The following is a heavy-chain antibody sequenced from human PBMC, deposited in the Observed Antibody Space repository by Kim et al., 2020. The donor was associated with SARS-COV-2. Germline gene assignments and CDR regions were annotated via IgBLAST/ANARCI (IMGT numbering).Heavy chain of an antibody. Sequence: GGSLRLSCAASGFTFSSYAMHWVRQAPGKGLEYVSAISSNGGSTYYANSVKGRFTISRDNSKNTLYLQMGSLRAEDMAVYYCARGGGSGWYGVVYYWGQGNLVTVSS. CDR1: GFTFSSYA. CDR2: ISSNGGST. J-gene: IGHJ4*02. V-gene: IGHV3-64*01. CDR3: ARGGGSGWYGVVYY. D-gene: IGHD6-19*01.